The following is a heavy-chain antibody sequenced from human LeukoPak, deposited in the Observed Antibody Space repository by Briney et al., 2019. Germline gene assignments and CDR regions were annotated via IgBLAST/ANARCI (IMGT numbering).Heavy chain of an antibody. CDR1: GGSISSYY. D-gene: IGHD7-27*01. CDR3: AKTLGVRAFDI. V-gene: IGHV4-4*07. CDR2: LYTSGST. Sequence: PSETLSLTCTVSGGSISSYYWSWIRQPAGKGLEWIGRLYTSGSTSYDPSLKSRVTISVDTSKNQFSLTLSSVTAADTAVYYCAKTLGVRAFDIWGQGTMVTVSS. J-gene: IGHJ3*02.